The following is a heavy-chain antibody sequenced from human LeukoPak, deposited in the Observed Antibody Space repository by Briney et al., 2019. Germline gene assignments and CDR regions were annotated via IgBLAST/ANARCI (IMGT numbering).Heavy chain of an antibody. V-gene: IGHV1-46*01. Sequence: ASVKVSCKASGYTFTSYYMHWVRQAPGQGLERMGIINPSGGSTSYAQKFQGRVTMTRDTSTSTVYMELSSLRSEDTAVYYCARDRDLNYYTNWFDPWGQGTLVTVSS. CDR2: INPSGGST. D-gene: IGHD3-10*01. CDR3: ARDRDLNYYTNWFDP. J-gene: IGHJ5*02. CDR1: GYTFTSYY.